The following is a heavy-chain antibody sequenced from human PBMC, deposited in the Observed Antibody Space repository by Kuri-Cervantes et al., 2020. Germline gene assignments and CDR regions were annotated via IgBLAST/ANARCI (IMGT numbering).Heavy chain of an antibody. J-gene: IGHJ5*02. CDR2: MNPNSGGT. CDR3: ARAGYYDSSGYCVWFDP. V-gene: IGHV1-2*02. CDR1: GYTFTSYD. Sequence: ASVKVSCKASGYTFTSYDINWVRQATGQGLEWMGWMNPNSGGTNYAQKFQGRVTMTRDTSISTAYMELSRLRSDDTAVYYCARAGYYDSSGYCVWFDPWGQGTLVTVSS. D-gene: IGHD3-22*01.